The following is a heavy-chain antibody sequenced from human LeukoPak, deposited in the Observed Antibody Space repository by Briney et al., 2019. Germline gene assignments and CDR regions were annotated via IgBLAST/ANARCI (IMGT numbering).Heavy chain of an antibody. D-gene: IGHD3-16*01. CDR2: ISYDGNYN. V-gene: IGHV3-30*04. J-gene: IGHJ4*02. CDR3: ARDYIGGWNDH. CDR1: GYTFNSYA. Sequence: PGGSLRLSCAASGYTFNSYAMHWVRQAPGKGLEWVALISYDGNYNFYADSVQGRFTISRDNSKNTLYLQMNDLRVEDTAVYFCARDYIGGWNDHWGQGTLVTVSS.